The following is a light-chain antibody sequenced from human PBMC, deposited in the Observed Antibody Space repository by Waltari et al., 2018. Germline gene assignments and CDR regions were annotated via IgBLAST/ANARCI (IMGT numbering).Light chain of an antibody. CDR2: DAS. CDR3: QQYYTFPKT. CDR1: RDISRW. V-gene: IGKV1D-16*01. Sequence: DIQMTQSPSSVSASVGDRVTITCRASRDISRWLAWYQQKPGKAPKFLIYDASTLQSGVPSRFSGSGSGREFTLTITSLQPDDFATYYCQQYYTFPKTFGQGTKV. J-gene: IGKJ1*01.